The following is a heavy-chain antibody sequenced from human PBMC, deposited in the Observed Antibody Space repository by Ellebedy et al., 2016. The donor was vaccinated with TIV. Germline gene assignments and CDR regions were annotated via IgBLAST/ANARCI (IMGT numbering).Heavy chain of an antibody. CDR2: NNAGSGNT. D-gene: IGHD3-22*01. CDR1: GYTFTRYT. CDR3: ARENRYYDSSGYAY. J-gene: IGHJ4*02. V-gene: IGHV1-3*01. Sequence: ASVKVSCXASGYTFTRYTIHWVRQAPGQRLEWMGWNNAGSGNTKYSQKFQGRVTITRDTSATTAYMELSSLRSEDTTVYYCARENRYYDSSGYAYWGQGTLVTVSS.